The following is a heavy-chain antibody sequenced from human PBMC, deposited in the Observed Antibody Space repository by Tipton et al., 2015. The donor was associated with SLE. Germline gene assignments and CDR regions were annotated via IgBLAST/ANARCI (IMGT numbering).Heavy chain of an antibody. CDR1: GFTFGSFW. D-gene: IGHD4-17*01. CDR3: GRGSLGDYVDY. J-gene: IGHJ4*02. Sequence: SLRLSCAASGFTFGSFWMTWVRQAPGKGLEWVANIKKEGFEKYYVDSVRCRFTISRDNAKNSLYLQMDSLRAEDTAVYYCGRGSLGDYVDYWGQGTLVTVSS. V-gene: IGHV3-7*01. CDR2: IKKEGFEK.